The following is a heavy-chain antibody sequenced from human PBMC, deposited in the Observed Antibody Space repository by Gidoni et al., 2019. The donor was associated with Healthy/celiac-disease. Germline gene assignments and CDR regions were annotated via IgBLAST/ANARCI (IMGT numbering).Heavy chain of an antibody. J-gene: IGHJ4*02. D-gene: IGHD6-13*01. CDR1: GFPFDDYA. Sequence: EVQLVESGGGLVQPGRSLRLSCAASGFPFDDYAMHWVRQAPGKGLEWVSGISWNSGSIGYADSVKGRFTISRDNAKNSLYLQMNSLRAEDTALYYCAKDRKQQLDYFDYWGQGTLVTVSS. CDR3: AKDRKQQLDYFDY. V-gene: IGHV3-9*01. CDR2: ISWNSGSI.